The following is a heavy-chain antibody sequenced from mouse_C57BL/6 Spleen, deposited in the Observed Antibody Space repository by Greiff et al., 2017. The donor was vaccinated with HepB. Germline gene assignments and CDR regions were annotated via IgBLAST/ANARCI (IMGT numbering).Heavy chain of an antibody. Sequence: DVMLVESGGGLVKPGGSLKLSCAASGFTFSSYTMSWVRQTPEKRLEWVATISGGGGNTYYPDSVKGRFTISRDNAKNTLYLQMSSLRSEDTALYYCARHDYGSSLYAMDYWGQGTSVTVSS. CDR3: ARHDYGSSLYAMDY. D-gene: IGHD1-1*01. CDR1: GFTFSSYT. J-gene: IGHJ4*01. CDR2: ISGGGGNT. V-gene: IGHV5-9*01.